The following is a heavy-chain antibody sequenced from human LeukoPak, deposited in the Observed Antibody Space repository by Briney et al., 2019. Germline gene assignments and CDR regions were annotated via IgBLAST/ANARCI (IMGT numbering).Heavy chain of an antibody. D-gene: IGHD3-9*01. Sequence: GGSLRLSCAAPGFTFSDYYMSWIRQAPGKGLEWVSYISSSSSYTNYADSVKGRFTISRDNAKNPLYLQMNSLRAEDTAVYYCARDSQGEPTLRYFDWQTEYYFDYWGQGTLVTVSS. CDR3: ARDSQGEPTLRYFDWQTEYYFDY. CDR1: GFTFSDYY. CDR2: ISSSSSYT. V-gene: IGHV3-11*05. J-gene: IGHJ4*02.